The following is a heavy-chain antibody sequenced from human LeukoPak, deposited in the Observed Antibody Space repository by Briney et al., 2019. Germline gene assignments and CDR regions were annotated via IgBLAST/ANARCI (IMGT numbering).Heavy chain of an antibody. Sequence: PGGSLRLSCAASGFTFSSYGMHWVRQAPGKGLEWVAVISNDGSNKYYADSVKGRFTISRDNSKNTLYLQMNSLRAEDTAVYYCARDFSGIWREFGESYMDVWGKGTTVTVSS. V-gene: IGHV3-30*03. CDR2: ISNDGSNK. D-gene: IGHD3-10*01. J-gene: IGHJ6*03. CDR3: ARDFSGIWREFGESYMDV. CDR1: GFTFSSYG.